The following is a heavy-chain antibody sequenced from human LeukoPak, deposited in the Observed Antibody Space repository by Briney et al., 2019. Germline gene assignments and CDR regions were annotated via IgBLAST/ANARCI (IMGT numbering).Heavy chain of an antibody. D-gene: IGHD6-13*01. CDR2: INPNSGGT. CDR3: AREGIAAPYYYYMDV. V-gene: IGHV1-2*02. Sequence: ASVKVSCKASGHTFTGYYMHWVRQAPGQGLEWMGWINPNSGGTNYAQKFQGRVTMTRDTSISTAYMELSRLRSDDTAVYYCAREGIAAPYYYYMDVWGKGTTVTVSS. J-gene: IGHJ6*03. CDR1: GHTFTGYY.